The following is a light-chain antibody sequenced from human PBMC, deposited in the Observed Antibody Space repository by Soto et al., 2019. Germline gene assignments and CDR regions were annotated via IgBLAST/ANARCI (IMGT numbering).Light chain of an antibody. Sequence: QSVLTQPPCASMAPGQSVTISCTGTSIDVGGYNYVSWYQQHPGKAPKLMIYEVSKRPSGVPDRFSGSKSGNTASLTVSGLQAEDEADYYCSSYAGSNTDYVFGTGTKVTVL. CDR1: SIDVGGYNY. CDR3: SSYAGSNTDYV. V-gene: IGLV2-8*02. CDR2: EVS. J-gene: IGLJ1*01.